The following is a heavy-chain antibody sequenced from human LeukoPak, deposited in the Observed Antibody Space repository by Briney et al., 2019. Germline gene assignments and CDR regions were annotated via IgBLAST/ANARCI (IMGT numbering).Heavy chain of an antibody. CDR2: IIPNSGGT. CDR1: GYTFTGYY. V-gene: IGHV1-2*02. CDR3: ATDPYGDYVKVFDY. J-gene: IGHJ4*02. Sequence: ASVKVSCKASGYTFTGYYMHWVRQAPGQGLEWMGWIIPNSGGTHYAQKFHGRVTMTRDTSISTAYMELSSLRSEDTAVHYCATDPYGDYVKVFDYWGQGTLVTVSS. D-gene: IGHD4-17*01.